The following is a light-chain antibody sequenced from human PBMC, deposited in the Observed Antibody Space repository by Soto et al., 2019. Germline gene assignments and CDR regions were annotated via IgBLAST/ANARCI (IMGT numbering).Light chain of an antibody. Sequence: EIVMTQSPDSLSVSLGERATITCKSSQTVLHDTDSRNYLSWFQQKPRQPPKLLISLASTRESGVPARFSGSGSETDFTLTISDLQAEDVAVYYCQQYYGTPPTFGQGSKLDIK. CDR1: QTVLHDTDSRNY. V-gene: IGKV4-1*01. CDR3: QQYYGTPPT. J-gene: IGKJ2*01. CDR2: LAS.